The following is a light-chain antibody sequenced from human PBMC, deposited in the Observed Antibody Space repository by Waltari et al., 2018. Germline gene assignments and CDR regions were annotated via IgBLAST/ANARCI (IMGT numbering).Light chain of an antibody. J-gene: IGLJ3*02. CDR2: RSD. V-gene: IGLV1-47*01. Sequence: QSVLTQPPSASGTPGQRVTISCSGSSSNIGTNYIYWYQQLPATAPKLLIYRSDQRPSGGPDRFSGAKSGTSASLAISGLRSEDEADYYCAAWDDSLSGWVFGGGTKLTVL. CDR1: SSNIGTNY. CDR3: AAWDDSLSGWV.